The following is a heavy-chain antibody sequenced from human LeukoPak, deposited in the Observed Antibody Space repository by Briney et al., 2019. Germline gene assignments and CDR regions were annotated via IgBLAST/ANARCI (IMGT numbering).Heavy chain of an antibody. CDR3: ARTTADNYGDYWPAPPVNFDY. V-gene: IGHV4-4*02. J-gene: IGHJ4*02. CDR1: GGSISSSNW. D-gene: IGHD4-17*01. CDR2: IYHSGST. Sequence: PSETLSLTCAVSGGSISSSNWWSWVRQPPGKGLEWIGEIYHSGSTNYNPSLKSRVTISVDKSKNQFSLKLSSVTAADTAVYYCARTTADNYGDYWPAPPVNFDYWGQGTLVTVSS.